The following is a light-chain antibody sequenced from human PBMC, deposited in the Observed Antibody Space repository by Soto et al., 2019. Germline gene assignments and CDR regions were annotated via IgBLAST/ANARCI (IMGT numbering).Light chain of an antibody. CDR1: QSVSSSY. CDR3: QQYGSFPRT. Sequence: EIVLTQSPAILSLSPGERATLSCRASQSVSSSYLAWYQQKPGQAPRLLIYGASSRATGIPDRFSGSGSGTDFTLTISRLEPEDFAVYYCQQYGSFPRTFGQGTKVDIK. CDR2: GAS. J-gene: IGKJ1*01. V-gene: IGKV3-20*01.